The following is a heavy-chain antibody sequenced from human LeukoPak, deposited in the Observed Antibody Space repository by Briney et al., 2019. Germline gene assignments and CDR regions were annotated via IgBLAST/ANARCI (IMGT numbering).Heavy chain of an antibody. CDR2: IIPIFGTA. Sequence: PVKVSCKASGGTFSSYAISWVRQAPGQGLEWMGGIIPIFGTANYAQKFQGRVTITADKSTSTAYMELSSLRSEDTAVYYCASARRGGYSYGTSGYYYYYYMDVWGKGTTVTVSS. D-gene: IGHD5-18*01. V-gene: IGHV1-69*06. CDR3: ASARRGGYSYGTSGYYYYYYMDV. CDR1: GGTFSSYA. J-gene: IGHJ6*03.